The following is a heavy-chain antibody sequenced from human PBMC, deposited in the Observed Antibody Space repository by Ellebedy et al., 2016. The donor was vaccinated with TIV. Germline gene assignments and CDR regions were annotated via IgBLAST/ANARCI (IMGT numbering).Heavy chain of an antibody. CDR2: ISSSSTI. Sequence: GESLKISXAASGFTFSDYYMNWVRQAPGKGLEWVSSISSSSTIYYADSVKGRFTISRDNAKNSLYLQMNSLRAEDTALYYCAKDTQQWLVPYWYFDLWGRGTLVTVSS. CDR3: AKDTQQWLVPYWYFDL. CDR1: GFTFSDYY. D-gene: IGHD6-19*01. V-gene: IGHV3-69-1*01. J-gene: IGHJ2*01.